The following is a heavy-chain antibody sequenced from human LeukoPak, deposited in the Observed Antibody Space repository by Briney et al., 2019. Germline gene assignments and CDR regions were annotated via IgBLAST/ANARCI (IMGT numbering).Heavy chain of an antibody. CDR1: GGSISSSSYY. V-gene: IGHV4-39*07. CDR2: IYYSGST. D-gene: IGHD3-9*01. J-gene: IGHJ4*02. CDR3: AMPGPRYFDWLGAASYYFDY. Sequence: SETLSLTCTVSGGSISSSSYYWGWIRQPPGKGLEWIGSIYYSGSTYYNPSLKSRVTISVDTSKNQFSLKLSSVTAADTAVYYCAMPGPRYFDWLGAASYYFDYWGQGTLVTVSS.